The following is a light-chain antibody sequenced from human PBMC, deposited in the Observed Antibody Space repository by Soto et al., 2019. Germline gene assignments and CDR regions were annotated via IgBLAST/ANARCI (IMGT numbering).Light chain of an antibody. J-gene: IGLJ3*02. V-gene: IGLV2-8*01. CDR1: SSDIGGYDY. Sequence: QSALTQPPSASGSPGQSVTISCTGTSSDIGGYDYVSWYQQHPGKAPKLISYEVSKRPSGVPDRFSGSTSGHTASLTVSGLKAEYEADYYCSSYAGSNNLVFAGGTKVTVL. CDR2: EVS. CDR3: SSYAGSNNLV.